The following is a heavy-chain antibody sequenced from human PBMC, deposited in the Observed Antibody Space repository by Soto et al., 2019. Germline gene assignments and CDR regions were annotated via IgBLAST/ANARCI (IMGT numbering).Heavy chain of an antibody. CDR1: GGSFSTYG. CDR3: ARDGVDVSRTTVRHGALDI. CDR2: FIPVFTTA. D-gene: IGHD4-17*01. V-gene: IGHV1-69*01. Sequence: QVQLVQSGAEVKKPGSSVKVSCKASGGSFSTYGISWVPQAPGQGLEWMGGFIPVFTTAKYAQKFQGRVSITADESTYTAYMELSSLRSEDTAVYFCARDGVDVSRTTVRHGALDIWGQGTVVTVSS. J-gene: IGHJ3*02.